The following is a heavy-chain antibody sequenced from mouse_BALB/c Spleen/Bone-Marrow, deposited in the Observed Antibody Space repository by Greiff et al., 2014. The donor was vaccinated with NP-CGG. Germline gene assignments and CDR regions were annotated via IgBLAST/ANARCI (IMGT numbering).Heavy chain of an antibody. D-gene: IGHD1-1*01. CDR2: IDPANGNT. J-gene: IGHJ3*01. CDR1: GFNIKDTY. Sequence: EVQLQQSGAELVKPGASVKLSCTASGFNIKDTYMHWVKQRPEQGLEWIGRIDPANGNTKYDPKFQGKATITADTSSNTAYLQLSSLTSEDTAVYYCAIYYYGSSGFAYWGQGTLVTVSA. CDR3: AIYYYGSSGFAY. V-gene: IGHV14-3*02.